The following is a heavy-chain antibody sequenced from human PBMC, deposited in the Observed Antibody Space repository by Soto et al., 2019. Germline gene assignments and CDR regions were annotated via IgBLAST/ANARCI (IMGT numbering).Heavy chain of an antibody. V-gene: IGHV3-66*01. CDR1: GFNVSSNY. J-gene: IGHJ4*02. CDR2: IYSGGST. D-gene: IGHD3-3*02. CDR3: ARGPDPPIFGVVIIGYYFDY. Sequence: EVQLVESGGGLVQPGGSLRLSCAASGFNVSSNYMSWVRQAPGKGLEWVSVIYSGGSTYYADSVKGRFTISRDNSKNTLYLQMNSLRAEDTAVHYCARGPDPPIFGVVIIGYYFDYWGQGTLVTVSS.